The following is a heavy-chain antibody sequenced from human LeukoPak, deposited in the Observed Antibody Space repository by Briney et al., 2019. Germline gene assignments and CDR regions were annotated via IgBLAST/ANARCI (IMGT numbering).Heavy chain of an antibody. D-gene: IGHD5-24*01. CDR2: INSNGGST. CDR1: GFTFSSYA. CDR3: ARGRRDGYRITFDY. Sequence: GGSLRLSCAASGFTFSSYAMHWVRQAPGKGLEYVSAINSNGGSTYYANSVKGRFTISRDNSKNTLYLQMGSLRAEDMAVYYCARGRRDGYRITFDYWGQGTLVTVSS. J-gene: IGHJ4*02. V-gene: IGHV3-64*01.